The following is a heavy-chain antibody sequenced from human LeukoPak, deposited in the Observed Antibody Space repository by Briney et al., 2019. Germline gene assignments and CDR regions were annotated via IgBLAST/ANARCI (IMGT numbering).Heavy chain of an antibody. Sequence: GGSLRLSCAVSGFTVSSNYMSWVRQAPGRGLEWVSVIYSGGSTYYADSVKGRFTISRDNSKNTLYLQMNSLRAEDTAGYYCASRSITGRADYWGQGTLVTVSS. CDR3: ASRSITGRADY. CDR2: IYSGGST. CDR1: GFTVSSNY. J-gene: IGHJ4*02. D-gene: IGHD1-20*01. V-gene: IGHV3-53*01.